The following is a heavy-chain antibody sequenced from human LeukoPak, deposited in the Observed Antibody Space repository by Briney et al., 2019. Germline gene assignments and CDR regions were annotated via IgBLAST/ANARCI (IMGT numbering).Heavy chain of an antibody. J-gene: IGHJ4*02. V-gene: IGHV1-18*01. CDR3: ARGIWFGEFYY. CDR2: ISAYNGNT. CDR1: GYSFSNYG. D-gene: IGHD3-10*01. Sequence: ASVKVSCKASGYSFSNYGISWVRQAPGQGLEWMGWISAYNGNTNYAQKLQGRVTMTTDTSTSTAYMELRSLRSDDTAVYYCARGIWFGEFYYWGQGTLVTVSS.